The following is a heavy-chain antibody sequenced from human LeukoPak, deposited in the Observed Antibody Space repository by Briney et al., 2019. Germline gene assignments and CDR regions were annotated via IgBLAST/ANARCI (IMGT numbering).Heavy chain of an antibody. J-gene: IGHJ4*02. CDR3: ARDSVRPTDVALLDS. CDR1: GFTFSTYT. D-gene: IGHD4-17*01. CDR2: ISSGSTNI. V-gene: IGHV3-21*01. Sequence: GGSLRLSCAASGFTFSTYTMNWVRQAPGKGLEWVSSISSGSTNIYYAGSVKGRFIVSRDNAKNSLYLQMNSLRADDTAVYFCARDSVRPTDVALLDSWGQGTLVTVSS.